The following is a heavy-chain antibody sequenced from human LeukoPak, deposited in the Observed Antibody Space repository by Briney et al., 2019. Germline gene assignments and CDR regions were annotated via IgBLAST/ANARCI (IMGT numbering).Heavy chain of an antibody. Sequence: GGSLRPSCAASGFTVSSNHMNWVRQAPGKGLEWLSVVHGDGSTYYADSVKGRFTISRDNSKKTLYLQMNSLSAEDTAVYYCAREWVLRYYGWLSERYFDLWGRGTLVTVSS. D-gene: IGHD3-9*01. CDR2: VHGDGST. J-gene: IGHJ2*01. CDR1: GFTVSSNH. CDR3: AREWVLRYYGWLSERYFDL. V-gene: IGHV3-66*01.